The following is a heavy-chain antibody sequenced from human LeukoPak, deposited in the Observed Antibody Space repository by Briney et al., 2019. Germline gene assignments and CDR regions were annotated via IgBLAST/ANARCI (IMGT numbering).Heavy chain of an antibody. Sequence: ASVKVSCKASGGTFSSYAISWVRQAPGQGLEWMGRINPNSGGTNYAQKFQGRVTMTRDTPISTAYMELSRLRSDDTAVYYCARGSIVGRPRGIDYWGQGTLVTVSS. CDR2: INPNSGGT. CDR1: GGTFSSYA. D-gene: IGHD1-26*01. CDR3: ARGSIVGRPRGIDY. J-gene: IGHJ4*02. V-gene: IGHV1-2*06.